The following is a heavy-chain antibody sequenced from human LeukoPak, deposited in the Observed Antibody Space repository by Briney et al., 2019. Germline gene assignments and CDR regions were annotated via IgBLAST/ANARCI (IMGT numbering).Heavy chain of an antibody. V-gene: IGHV4-34*01. CDR2: INHSGST. Sequence: SETLSLTCAVYGGSFGGYYWTWIRQPPGKGLEWIGEINHSGSTNYNPSLKSRVTISVDTSKNQFSLRLNSVTAADTAVYYCARASAYSSSSRVNYWDQGTLVTVSS. CDR1: GGSFGGYY. J-gene: IGHJ4*02. D-gene: IGHD6-6*01. CDR3: ARASAYSSSSRVNY.